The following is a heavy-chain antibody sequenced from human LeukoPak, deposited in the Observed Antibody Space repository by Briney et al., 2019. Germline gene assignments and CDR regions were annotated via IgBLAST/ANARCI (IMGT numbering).Heavy chain of an antibody. CDR1: GFTSDDHA. Sequence: PGRSLRLSCEVSGFTSDDHAMHWVRQAPGKGLEWVSGIFWRSGDTGYADSVKGRFTISRDNAKNSPYLEMNRLRAEDTALYFCTKDVLAGGADIWGQGTMVTVSS. CDR2: IFWRSGDT. J-gene: IGHJ3*02. V-gene: IGHV3-9*02. CDR3: TKDVLAGGADI. D-gene: IGHD1-26*01.